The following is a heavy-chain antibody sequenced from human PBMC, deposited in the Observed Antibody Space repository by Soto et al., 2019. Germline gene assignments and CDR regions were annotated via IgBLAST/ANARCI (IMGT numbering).Heavy chain of an antibody. D-gene: IGHD6-19*01. Sequence: QLQLVQSGAEAKKPGSAVKVSCKASGGSLSTYAVTWVRQAPGQGLDWMGGIIPVLGTTTYAQNFQGRVTITADESTNTAYLEVSSLTSEDTAVYFCARVGIPLVTAVWFDRWGQGTLVTVSS. J-gene: IGHJ5*02. V-gene: IGHV1-69*01. CDR3: ARVGIPLVTAVWFDR. CDR2: IIPVLGTT. CDR1: GGSLSTYA.